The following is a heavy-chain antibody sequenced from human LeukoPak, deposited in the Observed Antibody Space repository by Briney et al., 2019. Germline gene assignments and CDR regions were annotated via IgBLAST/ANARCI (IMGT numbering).Heavy chain of an antibody. CDR1: GITFTDHY. V-gene: IGHV3-11*01. Sequence: GGSLRLSCAASGITFTDHYMNWIRQAPGRGLEWLSYISTSGRTIAYADSVKGRFTISRDNAKNSLYLQMNSLRADDTAVYYCARTKSEPTYGQHHGLDNWGQGTLVTVSS. CDR3: ARTKSEPTYGQHHGLDN. CDR2: ISTSGRTI. D-gene: IGHD3-10*01. J-gene: IGHJ4*02.